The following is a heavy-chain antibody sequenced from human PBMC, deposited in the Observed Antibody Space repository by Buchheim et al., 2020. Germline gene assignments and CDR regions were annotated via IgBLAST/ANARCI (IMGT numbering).Heavy chain of an antibody. Sequence: QVQLVESGGGVVQPGRSLRLSCAASGFTFSSYGMHWVRQAPGKGLEWVAVIWYDGSNKYYADSVKGRFTISRDNAKNSLYLQMNSLRAEDTAVYYCARVLAGYDILTGYQYYYYYYYMDVWGKGTT. D-gene: IGHD3-9*01. J-gene: IGHJ6*03. V-gene: IGHV3-33*01. CDR3: ARVLAGYDILTGYQYYYYYYYMDV. CDR1: GFTFSSYG. CDR2: IWYDGSNK.